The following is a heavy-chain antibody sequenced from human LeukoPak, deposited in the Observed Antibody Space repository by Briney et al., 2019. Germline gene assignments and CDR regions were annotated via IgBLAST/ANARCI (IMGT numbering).Heavy chain of an antibody. CDR2: TYYRSKWYS. V-gene: IGHV6-1*01. D-gene: IGHD3-10*01. Sequence: SQTLSLTCAISGDSVSSNSAAWNWIRQSPSRGLEWLGRTYYRSKWYSGYAESDKGRITINPDTSKNQFSLQLSSVTPEDTAVYYCAGEYYYGSGSTYWGQGTLVTVSS. CDR1: GDSVSSNSAA. CDR3: AGEYYYGSGSTY. J-gene: IGHJ4*02.